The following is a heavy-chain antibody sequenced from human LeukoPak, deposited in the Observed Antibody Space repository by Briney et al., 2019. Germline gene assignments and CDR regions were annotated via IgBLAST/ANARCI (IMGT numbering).Heavy chain of an antibody. CDR1: GYTLTELS. V-gene: IGHV1-24*01. CDR3: ATTRITMIVVVDDAFDI. J-gene: IGHJ3*02. D-gene: IGHD3-22*01. Sequence: ASVNVSCKVSGYTLTELSMHWVRQAPGKGLEWMGGFDPEDGETIYAQKFQGRVTMTEDTSTDTAYMELSSLRSEDTAVYYCATTRITMIVVVDDAFDIWGQGTMVTVSS. CDR2: FDPEDGET.